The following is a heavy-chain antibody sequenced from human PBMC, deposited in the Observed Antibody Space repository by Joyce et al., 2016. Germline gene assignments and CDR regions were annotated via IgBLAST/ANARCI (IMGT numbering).Heavy chain of an antibody. CDR3: ASLLVSSGRYYYYHGMDV. J-gene: IGHJ6*02. CDR2: ISSSGGRT. CDR1: GLTFSSYA. V-gene: IGHV3-23*01. Sequence: EAQLLESGGGLVQPGGSLRLSCAASGLTFSSYAMSWVRQAPGKGLEGVSDISSSGGRTYYADTGRGRCTSTRDDSKSTLYVQMSSLGAEDTAVYYCASLLVSSGRYYYYHGMDVWGQGTTVTVSS. D-gene: IGHD6-19*01.